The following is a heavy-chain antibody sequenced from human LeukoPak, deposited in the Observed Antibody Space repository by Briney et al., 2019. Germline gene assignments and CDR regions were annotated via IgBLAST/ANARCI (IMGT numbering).Heavy chain of an antibody. CDR1: AFTFSSYA. Sequence: GGSLRLSCVASAFTFSSYAIHWVRQAPGKGLEWVAVISYDGSNKYYADSVKGRFTISRDNSKNTVYLQMNSLRADDTAVYYCARDQMAAGRNLYPYFDYWGQGTLVTVSS. CDR3: ARDQMAAGRNLYPYFDY. J-gene: IGHJ4*02. CDR2: ISYDGSNK. V-gene: IGHV3-30-3*01. D-gene: IGHD6-13*01.